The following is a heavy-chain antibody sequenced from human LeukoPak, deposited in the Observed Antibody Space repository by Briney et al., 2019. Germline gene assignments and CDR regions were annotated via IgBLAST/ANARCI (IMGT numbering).Heavy chain of an antibody. D-gene: IGHD6-13*01. V-gene: IGHV3-30*14. CDR1: GFTFSSYA. Sequence: GGSLRLSCAASGFTFSSYAMHWVRQAPGKGLEWVAVISYDGSNKYYADSVKGRFTISRDNSKNTLYLQMNSLRAEDTAVYYCARGGEDSSSWYISPRPFDYWGQGTLVTVSS. CDR2: ISYDGSNK. CDR3: ARGGEDSSSWYISPRPFDY. J-gene: IGHJ4*02.